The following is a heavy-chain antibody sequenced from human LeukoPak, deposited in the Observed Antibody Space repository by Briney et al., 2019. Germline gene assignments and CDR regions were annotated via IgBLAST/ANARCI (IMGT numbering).Heavy chain of an antibody. CDR1: GFTFSSYS. V-gene: IGHV3-23*01. Sequence: GGSLRLSCAASGFTFSSYSMNWVRQAPGKGLEWVSAISGSGGSTYYADSVKGRFTISRDNSKNTLYLQMNSLRAEDTAVYYCAKDFDSSGEGFDYWGQGTLVTVSS. CDR3: AKDFDSSGEGFDY. D-gene: IGHD3-22*01. J-gene: IGHJ4*02. CDR2: ISGSGGST.